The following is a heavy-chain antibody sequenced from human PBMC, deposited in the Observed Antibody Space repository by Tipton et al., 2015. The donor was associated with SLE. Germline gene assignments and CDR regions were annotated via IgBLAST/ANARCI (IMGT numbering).Heavy chain of an antibody. CDR3: ARIGKFLGLY. D-gene: IGHD3-3*01. V-gene: IGHV4-4*09. CDR2: IYNSGNT. CDR1: GDSVSSHF. J-gene: IGHJ4*01. Sequence: LRLSCTVPGDSVSSHFWSWIRQPPGKGLEWIGNIYNSGNTVLNPSLKSRVTMSVDTSKNQFSLKLSSVTAADTAVYYCARIGKFLGLYWGHGVLVTVSS.